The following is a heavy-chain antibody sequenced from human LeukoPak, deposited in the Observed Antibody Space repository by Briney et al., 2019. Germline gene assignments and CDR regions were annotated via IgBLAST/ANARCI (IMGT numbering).Heavy chain of an antibody. V-gene: IGHV3-21*01. D-gene: IGHD6-13*01. J-gene: IGHJ4*02. Sequence: GGSLRLSCAASGFTFGSYSMNWVRQAPGKGLEWVSSISSSGTYIYYTDSVKGRFTISRDNAKNSLYLQMNSLRAEDTAVYYCARDALAAAGTGAGYWGQGTLVTVSS. CDR3: ARDALAAAGTGAGY. CDR1: GFTFGSYS. CDR2: ISSSGTYI.